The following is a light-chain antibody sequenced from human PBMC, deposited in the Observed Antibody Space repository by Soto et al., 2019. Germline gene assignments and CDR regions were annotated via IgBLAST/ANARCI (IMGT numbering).Light chain of an antibody. Sequence: DIQMTQSPSTLSASVGDRVTITCRASQSISSWLAWYKQKPGKAPKLLIYDVSNLESGVPSRFSGSGSGTESTLTISSLQPDDVATDYCQQYNTLWTFGQGTKVDIK. CDR3: QQYNTLWT. V-gene: IGKV1-5*01. J-gene: IGKJ1*01. CDR1: QSISSW. CDR2: DVS.